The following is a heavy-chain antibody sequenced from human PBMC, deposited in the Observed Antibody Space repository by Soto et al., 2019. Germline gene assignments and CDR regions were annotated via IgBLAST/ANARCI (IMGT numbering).Heavy chain of an antibody. V-gene: IGHV1-18*03. CDR3: ARAAETRYYGMDV. CDR2: INTYSGNT. J-gene: IGHJ6*02. Sequence: QVQLVQSGAEVKKPGASVKVSCKASDYTFTSYGISWVRQAPGQGLEWMGWINTYSGNTDYARKFQGRVTMTTDTSTSTAYMEMRSLRFDAMAVYYCARAAETRYYGMDVWGQGTTVTVSS. CDR1: DYTFTSYG.